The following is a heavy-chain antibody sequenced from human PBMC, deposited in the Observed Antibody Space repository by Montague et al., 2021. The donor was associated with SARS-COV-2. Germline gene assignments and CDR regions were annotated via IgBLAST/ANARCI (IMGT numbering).Heavy chain of an antibody. J-gene: IGHJ6*02. D-gene: IGHD1-26*01. CDR3: AGGKDYYYYYGLDV. CDR2: ISYDGTKE. CDR1: GSSFSSLA. V-gene: IGHV3-30*09. Sequence: SLRLSFAASGSSFSSLALHWVRQAPGKGLEWVAVISYDGTKENFVDSVKGRFGISRDAARNTLYLQMNRLRPEDTAVYYCAGGKDYYYYYGLDVWGQGTTVIVSS.